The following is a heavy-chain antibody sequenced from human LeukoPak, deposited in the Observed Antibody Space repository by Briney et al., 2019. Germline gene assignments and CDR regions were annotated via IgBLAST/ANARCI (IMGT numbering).Heavy chain of an antibody. Sequence: GSLRLSCAASRFTFSRYAMNWVRQAPGKGLEWVSAISGSGGSTYYADSVKGRFTISRDNSKNTLYLQMNSLRVEDTAVYYCAKNPQYYYDSSGFLEYWGQGTLVTVSS. CDR1: RFTFSRYA. J-gene: IGHJ4*02. D-gene: IGHD3-22*01. CDR3: AKNPQYYYDSSGFLEY. V-gene: IGHV3-23*01. CDR2: ISGSGGST.